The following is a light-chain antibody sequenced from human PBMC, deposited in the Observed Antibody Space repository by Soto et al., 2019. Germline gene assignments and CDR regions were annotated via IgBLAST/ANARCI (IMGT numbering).Light chain of an antibody. CDR2: DAS. J-gene: IGKJ4*01. Sequence: DIQMTQSPSTLSASVGDTVTVTCRASQRVSGWLAWYQQKPGEAPKLLSYDASALPRGVPSRFSGSGSGTKFSLTIASLQPDDCATYYCQQDETFAGTFGPGTKVEI. CDR3: QQDETFAGT. CDR1: QRVSGW. V-gene: IGKV1-5*01.